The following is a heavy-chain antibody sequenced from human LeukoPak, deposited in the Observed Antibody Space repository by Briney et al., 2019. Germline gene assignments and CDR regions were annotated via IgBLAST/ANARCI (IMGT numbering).Heavy chain of an antibody. Sequence: PGGSLRLSCAASGFTFSSYWMSWVRQAPGKGLEWVANIKQDGSEKYYVDSVKGRFTISRDNSKNTLYLQMNSLRAEDTAVYYCARDSPSGILDYWGQGTLVTVSS. CDR3: ARDSPSGILDY. CDR1: GFTFSSYW. V-gene: IGHV3-7*01. D-gene: IGHD1-26*01. CDR2: IKQDGSEK. J-gene: IGHJ4*02.